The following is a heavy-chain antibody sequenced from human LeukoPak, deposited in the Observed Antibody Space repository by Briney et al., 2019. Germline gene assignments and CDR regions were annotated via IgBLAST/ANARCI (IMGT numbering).Heavy chain of an antibody. CDR2: ISGSGGST. Sequence: PGGSLRLSCAASGFTFSIYAMSWVRQAPGKGLEWVSTISGSGGSTYYADSVRGRFTISRDNSKNTLYLQMNSLRAEDTAVYYCARSGGLTGSYYFDYWGQGTLVTVSS. J-gene: IGHJ4*02. D-gene: IGHD3-9*01. CDR1: GFTFSIYA. CDR3: ARSGGLTGSYYFDY. V-gene: IGHV3-23*01.